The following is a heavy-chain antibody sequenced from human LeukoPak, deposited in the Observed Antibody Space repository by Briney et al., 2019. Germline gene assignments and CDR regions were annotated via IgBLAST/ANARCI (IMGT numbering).Heavy chain of an antibody. Sequence: GGSLRLSCAASGFTVSSNYMSWVRQAPGKGLEWVSVIYSGGSTYYADSVKGRFTISRDNSKNTLYLQMNSLRVEDTAVYYCAKNHERGRYDSFDMWAQGSWVTVSS. CDR2: IYSGGST. J-gene: IGHJ3*02. CDR3: AKNHERGRYDSFDM. D-gene: IGHD3-16*02. CDR1: GFTVSSNY. V-gene: IGHV3-53*01.